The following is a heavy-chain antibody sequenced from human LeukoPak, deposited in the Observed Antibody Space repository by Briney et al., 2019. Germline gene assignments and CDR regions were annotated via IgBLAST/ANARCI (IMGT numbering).Heavy chain of an antibody. CDR1: GVSISSGGYY. J-gene: IGHJ4*02. V-gene: IGHV4-31*03. Sequence: SETLSLTCTVSGVSISSGGYYWSWLRQHPGMGLEWIGYISYSESTHYNPTLNSRFTISVGTSKSQCSLKLSFVTAADTAVYYCARVRGYSYGELDYWGQGTLVTVSS. D-gene: IGHD5-18*01. CDR3: ARVRGYSYGELDY. CDR2: ISYSEST.